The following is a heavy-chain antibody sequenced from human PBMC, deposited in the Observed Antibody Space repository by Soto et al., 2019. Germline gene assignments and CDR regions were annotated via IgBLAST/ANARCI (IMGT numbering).Heavy chain of an antibody. J-gene: IGHJ4*02. D-gene: IGHD6-19*01. Sequence: GGSLRLSCAASGFTFSSYGMHWVRQAPGKGLEWVAVIWYDGSNKYYADSVKGRFTISRDNSKNTLYLQMNSLRAEDTAMYYCARDRSSYSSGWYATKYWGQGTLVTVSS. CDR1: GFTFSSYG. CDR3: ARDRSSYSSGWYATKY. V-gene: IGHV3-33*01. CDR2: IWYDGSNK.